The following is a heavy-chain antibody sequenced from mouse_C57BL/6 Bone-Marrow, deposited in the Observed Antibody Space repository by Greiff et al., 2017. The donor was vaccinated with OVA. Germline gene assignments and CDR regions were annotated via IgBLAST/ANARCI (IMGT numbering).Heavy chain of an antibody. J-gene: IGHJ2*01. D-gene: IGHD1-1*01. Sequence: EVQLQQSGTVLARPGASVKMSCKTSGYTFTSYWMHWVKQRPGQGLEWIGAIYPGNSDTSYNQKFKGKAKLTAVTSASTAYMELSSLTNEDSAVYYCTRWRITTVVAPYYFDYWGQGTTLTVSS. CDR3: TRWRITTVVAPYYFDY. CDR2: IYPGNSDT. V-gene: IGHV1-5*01. CDR1: GYTFTSYW.